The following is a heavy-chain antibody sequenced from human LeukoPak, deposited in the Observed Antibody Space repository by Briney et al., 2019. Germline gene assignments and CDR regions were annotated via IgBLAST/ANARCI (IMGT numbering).Heavy chain of an antibody. CDR1: GYSISSGYY. Sequence: PSETLSLTCAVSGYSISSGYYWGWIRQPPGKGLEWIGSIYHGGSTYYNPSLKSRVTISVDTSKNQFSLKLSSVTAADTAVYYCARTHSDFWSGYPLRFDPWGQGTLVTVSS. J-gene: IGHJ5*02. V-gene: IGHV4-38-2*01. D-gene: IGHD3-3*01. CDR2: IYHGGST. CDR3: ARTHSDFWSGYPLRFDP.